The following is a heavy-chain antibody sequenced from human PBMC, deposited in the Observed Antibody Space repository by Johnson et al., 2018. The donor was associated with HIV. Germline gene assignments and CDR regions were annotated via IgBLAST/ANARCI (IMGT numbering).Heavy chain of an antibody. CDR3: ARGGDVAFDL. Sequence: QVQLVESGGDLVKPGGSLRLSCAASGFTFSHYSMCWVRQAPGKGLAWVSYLTSSGTTTYYTDSVKGRFTISRDNAKTSLYLQMNSLRAEDTAVYYCARGGDVAFDLWGQGTLVIVCS. D-gene: IGHD5-24*01. CDR2: LTSSGTTT. CDR1: GFTFSHYS. J-gene: IGHJ3*01. V-gene: IGHV3-11*04.